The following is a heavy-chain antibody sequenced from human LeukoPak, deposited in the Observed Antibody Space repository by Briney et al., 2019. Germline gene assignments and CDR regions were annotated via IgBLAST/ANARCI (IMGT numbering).Heavy chain of an antibody. Sequence: GGSLRLSCAASGFTFDDYAMHWVRQAPGKGLEWVSGISWNSGSIGYADSEKGRFTVSRDNAKNSLYLQMNSLRAEDTALYYCAKVSAGPYYYYGMDVWGQGTTVTVSS. J-gene: IGHJ6*02. D-gene: IGHD6-13*01. V-gene: IGHV3-9*01. CDR1: GFTFDDYA. CDR3: AKVSAGPYYYYGMDV. CDR2: ISWNSGSI.